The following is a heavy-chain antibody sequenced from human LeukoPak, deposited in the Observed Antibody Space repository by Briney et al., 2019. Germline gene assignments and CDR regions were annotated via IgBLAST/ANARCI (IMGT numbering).Heavy chain of an antibody. J-gene: IGHJ5*02. CDR2: IYHSGST. Sequence: SETLSLTCAVSGYSISSVYYWGWIRQPPGKGLEWIGSIYHSGSTYYNPSLKSRVTISVDTSKNQFSLKLSSVTAADTAVYYCARDPVGDWFDPWGQGTLVTVSS. V-gene: IGHV4-38-2*02. CDR1: GYSISSVYY. D-gene: IGHD3-16*01. CDR3: ARDPVGDWFDP.